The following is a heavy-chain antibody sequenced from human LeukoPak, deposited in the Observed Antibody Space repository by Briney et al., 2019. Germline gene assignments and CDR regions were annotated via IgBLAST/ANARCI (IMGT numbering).Heavy chain of an antibody. Sequence: ASVKVSCKASGYTFTSSDINWVRQATGQGLEWMGWMNPNSGNTGYAQKFQGRVTMTRNTSISTAYMELSSLRSEDTAVYYCVRGDYDFWSGYPYGMDVWGQGTTVTVSS. J-gene: IGHJ6*02. V-gene: IGHV1-8*01. CDR2: MNPNSGNT. CDR1: GYTFTSSD. D-gene: IGHD3-3*01. CDR3: VRGDYDFWSGYPYGMDV.